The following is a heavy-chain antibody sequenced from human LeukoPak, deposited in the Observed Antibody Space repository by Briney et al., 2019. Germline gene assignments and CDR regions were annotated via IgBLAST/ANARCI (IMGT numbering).Heavy chain of an antibody. CDR2: ISAYNGNT. CDR3: ARPRPMVRGTPVAFDI. J-gene: IGHJ3*02. CDR1: GYTFTSYG. D-gene: IGHD3-10*01. Sequence: ASVKVSCKASGYTFTSYGISWVRQAPGQGLEWMGWISAYNGNTNYAQKLQGRVTMTTDTSTSTAYMELRSLRSDDTAVYYCARPRPMVRGTPVAFDIWGQGTMVTVSS. V-gene: IGHV1-18*01.